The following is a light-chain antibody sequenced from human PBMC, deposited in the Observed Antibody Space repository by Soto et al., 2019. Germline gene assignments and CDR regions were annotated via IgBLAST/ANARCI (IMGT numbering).Light chain of an antibody. Sequence: ILLTQSPGALSLSPGERATLSCRASQTASSSHLAWYQPKPGQAPRLLIYGASSRATGIPDRFSGSGSGTDFTLTIRRLEPEDFAVYYCQQYGSSPTFGQGTKVDIK. CDR2: GAS. CDR3: QQYGSSPT. CDR1: QTASSSH. J-gene: IGKJ1*01. V-gene: IGKV3-20*01.